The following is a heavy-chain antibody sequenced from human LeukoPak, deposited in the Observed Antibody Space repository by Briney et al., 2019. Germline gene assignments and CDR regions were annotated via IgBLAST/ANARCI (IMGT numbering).Heavy chain of an antibody. V-gene: IGHV3-9*01. CDR3: AKDCEITMVRGVMSNHCD. CDR1: GFTFDDYA. D-gene: IGHD3-10*01. J-gene: IGHJ4*02. CDR2: ISWNSGSI. Sequence: PGGSLRLSCAAAGFTFDDYAMHWVRQAPGKGLEWVSGISWNSGSIGYADSVKGRFTISRDNAKNSLYLQMNSLRAEDTALYYCAKDCEITMVRGVMSNHCDWGQGTLVTVSS.